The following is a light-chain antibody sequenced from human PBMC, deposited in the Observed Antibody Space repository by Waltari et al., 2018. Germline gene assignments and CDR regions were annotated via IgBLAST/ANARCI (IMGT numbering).Light chain of an antibody. CDR1: QNIDGF. J-gene: IGKJ2*01. Sequence: DIQMTQSPSSLSASVGDRVTITCRASQNIDGFLNWYQYKPGKAPKLLIYAASTLQSGVSSRFTGSGSGTYFTLSITSLQPEDVATYYCQQSYSTPLYSFGQGTKLEIK. CDR3: QQSYSTPLYS. V-gene: IGKV1-39*01. CDR2: AAS.